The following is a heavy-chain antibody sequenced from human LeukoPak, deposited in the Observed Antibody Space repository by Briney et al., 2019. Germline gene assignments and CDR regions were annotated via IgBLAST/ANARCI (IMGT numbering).Heavy chain of an antibody. J-gene: IGHJ3*01. D-gene: IGHD2-15*01. CDR2: ISNSGMT. Sequence: AETLSLTCTVSGGAVSSGSYYWSWIRQPPGKGLEWIMYISNSGMTNYNPSLKSRVTISVDTSKNQIYLKLSSLTAADTAVYYCATPSLVAATSLGALDLWGQGTMVTVSS. CDR1: GGAVSSGSYY. V-gene: IGHV4-61*01. CDR3: ATPSLVAATSLGALDL.